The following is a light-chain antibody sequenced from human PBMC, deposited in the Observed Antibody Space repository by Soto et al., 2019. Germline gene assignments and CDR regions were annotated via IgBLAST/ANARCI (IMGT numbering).Light chain of an antibody. CDR1: SSDVGGYNY. CDR3: SSYTSSSTLYV. CDR2: EVS. J-gene: IGLJ1*01. V-gene: IGLV2-14*01. Sequence: QSALTQPASVSGSPGQSITISCTGTSSDVGGYNYVSWYQQHPSKAPKLIIYEVSNRPSGVSNRFSGSKSGDTASLTISGLHAEDEADYYCSSYTSSSTLYVFGTGTKLTVL.